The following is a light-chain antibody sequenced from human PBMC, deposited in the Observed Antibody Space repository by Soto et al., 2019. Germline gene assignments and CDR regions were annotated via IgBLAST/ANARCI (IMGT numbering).Light chain of an antibody. J-gene: IGKJ5*01. CDR1: QSIIVY. CDR3: QQRSNWIT. CDR2: DAS. V-gene: IGKV3-11*01. Sequence: EIVLTQSPATLSLSPGERATLSCRASQSIIVYLAWYQQKPGQAPRLLIYDASNRAAGIPARFSGSGSGTDFTLTISSLEPEDFAVYYCQQRSNWITFGQGTRLEIK.